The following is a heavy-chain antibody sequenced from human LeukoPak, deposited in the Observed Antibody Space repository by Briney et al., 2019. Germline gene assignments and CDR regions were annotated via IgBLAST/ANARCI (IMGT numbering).Heavy chain of an antibody. J-gene: IGHJ4*02. CDR2: ITGSGGTT. CDR3: SEMQGYFDY. CDR1: GFTFTSYA. V-gene: IGHV3-23*01. D-gene: IGHD1-14*01. Sequence: GGSLRLSCAASGFTFTSYAMSWVRQAPGKGLEWFSAITGSGGTTYYAAFVKCRFTIPRDNSKKTLCLQLNCLRFEQPAGYCISEMQGYFDYWGQGTLVTVSS.